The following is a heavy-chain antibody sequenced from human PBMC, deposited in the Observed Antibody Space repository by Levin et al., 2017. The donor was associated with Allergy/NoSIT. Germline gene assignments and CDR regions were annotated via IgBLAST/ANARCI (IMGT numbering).Heavy chain of an antibody. Sequence: QHGESLKISCAASGFAFSSYSLHWVRQAPGKGLEWVAVILDDGSNKYYADSVKGRFTISRDNSKNTLYLQMNSLRAEDTAVYYCARPTPTYYYDSSGYYVNWGQGTLVTVSS. V-gene: IGHV3-30-3*01. CDR2: ILDDGSNK. D-gene: IGHD3-22*01. CDR1: GFAFSSYS. CDR3: ARPTPTYYYDSSGYYVN. J-gene: IGHJ4*02.